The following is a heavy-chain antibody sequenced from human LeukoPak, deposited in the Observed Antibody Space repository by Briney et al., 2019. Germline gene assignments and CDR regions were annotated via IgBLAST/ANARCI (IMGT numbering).Heavy chain of an antibody. CDR3: AKDDTAMVPSWFDP. CDR2: IRYDGSNK. V-gene: IGHV3-30*02. D-gene: IGHD5-18*01. CDR1: GFTFSSYG. Sequence: GGSLRLSCAASGFTFSSYGMHWVRQAPGKGLEWVAFIRYDGSNKYYADSVKGRFTISRDNSKNTLYLQMNSLRAEDTAVYYCAKDDTAMVPSWFDPWGQGTLVTVSS. J-gene: IGHJ5*02.